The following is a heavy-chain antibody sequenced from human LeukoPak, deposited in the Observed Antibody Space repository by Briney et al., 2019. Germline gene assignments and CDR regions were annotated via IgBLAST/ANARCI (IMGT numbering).Heavy chain of an antibody. CDR1: GFTFSGHA. CDR3: AKIPGGGGFYDSSGYNLFDY. Sequence: GGSLRLSCAASGFTFSGHAMSWVRQAPGKGLEWVSAISGNGGDTYYADSVRGRFTISRDNSKNTLYLQMNSLSADDTAEYYCAKIPGGGGFYDSSGYNLFDYWGQGTLVTVSS. CDR2: ISGNGGDT. V-gene: IGHV3-23*01. J-gene: IGHJ4*02. D-gene: IGHD3-22*01.